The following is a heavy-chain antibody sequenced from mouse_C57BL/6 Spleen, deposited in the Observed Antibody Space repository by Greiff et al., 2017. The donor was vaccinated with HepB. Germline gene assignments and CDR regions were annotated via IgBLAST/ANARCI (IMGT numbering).Heavy chain of an antibody. V-gene: IGHV1-50*01. CDR2: IDPSDSYT. CDR1: GYTFTSYW. J-gene: IGHJ3*01. Sequence: QVQLQQPGAELVKPGASVKLSCKASGYTFTSYWMQWVKQRPGQGLEWIGEIDPSDSYTNYNQKFKGKATLTVDTSSSTAYMQLSSLTSEDSAVYSCARWGAPFAYWGQGTLVTVSA. CDR3: ARWGAPFAY. D-gene: IGHD1-3*01.